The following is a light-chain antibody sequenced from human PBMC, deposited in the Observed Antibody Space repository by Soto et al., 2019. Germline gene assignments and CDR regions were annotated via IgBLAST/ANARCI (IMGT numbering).Light chain of an antibody. J-gene: IGLJ3*02. CDR2: GTS. V-gene: IGLV1-40*01. CDR3: QSYDSSLSGWV. Sequence: QSVLTQPPSVSGAPGQRVTISCTGSSSNIGAGYDVHWYQQLPGTAPKLLIYGTSNRPSGVPDRFSGSKSGTSASLAITGLQAEDEADDYCQSYDSSLSGWVFGGGTKLTVL. CDR1: SSNIGAGYD.